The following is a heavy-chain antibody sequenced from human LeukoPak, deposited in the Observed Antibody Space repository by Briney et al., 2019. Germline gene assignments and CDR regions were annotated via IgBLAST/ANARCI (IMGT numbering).Heavy chain of an antibody. CDR3: AGILSSSWYEYFHH. CDR2: IIPIFGTA. CDR1: GGTFSNYA. Sequence: SVKVSCKASGGTFSNYAISWVRQAPGQGLEWMGAIIPIFGTANYAQKFQGRVTITADESTSTAYMELSSLRSEDTAVYYCAGILSSSWYEYFHHWGQGTLVTVSS. D-gene: IGHD6-19*01. V-gene: IGHV1-69*13. J-gene: IGHJ1*01.